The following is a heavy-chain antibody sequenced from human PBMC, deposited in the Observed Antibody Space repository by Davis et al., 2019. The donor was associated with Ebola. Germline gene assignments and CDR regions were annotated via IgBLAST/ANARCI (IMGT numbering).Heavy chain of an antibody. D-gene: IGHD2-21*01. Sequence: PGGSLRLSCAASGFTFSSYAMSWVRQAPGKGLEWVSAISGSGGSTYYADSVKGRFTISRDNSKNTLYLQMNSLRAEDTAVYYCAKGVYCGGDCYQPPELDYWGQGTLVTVSS. J-gene: IGHJ4*02. CDR3: AKGVYCGGDCYQPPELDY. V-gene: IGHV3-23*01. CDR2: ISGSGGST. CDR1: GFTFSSYA.